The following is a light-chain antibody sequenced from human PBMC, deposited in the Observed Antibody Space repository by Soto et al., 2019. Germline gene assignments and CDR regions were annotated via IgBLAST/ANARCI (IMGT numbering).Light chain of an antibody. J-gene: IGLJ2*01. Sequence: QSVLTQPPSVSAAPGQKVTISCSGSISNIGNNFVSWYRHLPGSAPKLLIYDINQRPSEIPDRFSGSKSGTSATLDIAGLQTGDEADYYCGTLDSSLSPVVFGGGTKLTVL. CDR2: DIN. CDR1: ISNIGNNF. CDR3: GTLDSSLSPVV. V-gene: IGLV1-51*01.